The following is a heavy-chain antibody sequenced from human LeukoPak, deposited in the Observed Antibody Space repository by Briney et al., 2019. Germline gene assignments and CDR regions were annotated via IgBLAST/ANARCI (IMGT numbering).Heavy chain of an antibody. D-gene: IGHD3-10*01. J-gene: IGHJ4*02. CDR1: GFTFSSYG. CDR3: AKGWGVFDY. V-gene: IGHV3-30*02. CDR2: IPYDGTDK. Sequence: PGGSLRLSCAASGFTFSSYGMHWVRQVPAKGLEWVAFIPYDGTDKYYADFVKGRFIISRDNSKNTLYLQMNSLRAEDTAVYYCAKGWGVFDYWGQGTLVTVSS.